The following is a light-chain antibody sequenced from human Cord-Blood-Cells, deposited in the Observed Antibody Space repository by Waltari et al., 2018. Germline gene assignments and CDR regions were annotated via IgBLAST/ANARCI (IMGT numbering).Light chain of an antibody. Sequence: SSGSIPSNYVQWYQQRPGSSPTTMFYEDNQSPSGVPARFSGSIDTSSNSASLTISGLQTEDEADYYCQSYDSSNVVFGRGTKLTVL. V-gene: IGLV6-57*01. CDR2: EDN. CDR3: QSYDSSNVV. J-gene: IGLJ2*01. CDR1: SGSIPSNY.